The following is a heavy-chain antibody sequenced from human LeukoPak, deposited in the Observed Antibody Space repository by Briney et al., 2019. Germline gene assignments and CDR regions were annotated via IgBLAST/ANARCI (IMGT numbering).Heavy chain of an antibody. CDR2: INPNSGGT. Sequence: ASVKVSCKASGYTFTGYYMHWVRQAPGQGLEWMGWINPNSGGTNYAQKFQGRVTVTRDTSISTAYMELSRLRSDDTAVYYCARGGARGYSGYASHFDYWGQGTLVTVSS. D-gene: IGHD5-12*01. CDR1: GYTFTGYY. V-gene: IGHV1-2*02. CDR3: ARGGARGYSGYASHFDY. J-gene: IGHJ4*02.